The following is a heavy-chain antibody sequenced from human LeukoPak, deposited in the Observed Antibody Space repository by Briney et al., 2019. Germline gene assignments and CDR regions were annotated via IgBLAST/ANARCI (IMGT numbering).Heavy chain of an antibody. CDR3: AKDLRDYGEDLFDY. D-gene: IGHD4-17*01. Sequence: GGSLRLSCAASGFTFSSYAMSWVRQAPGKGLEWVSAISGSGGSTYYADSVRGRFTISRDNSKNTLYLQMNGLRAEDTAVYYCAKDLRDYGEDLFDYWGQGTLVTVSS. J-gene: IGHJ4*02. CDR2: ISGSGGST. CDR1: GFTFSSYA. V-gene: IGHV3-23*01.